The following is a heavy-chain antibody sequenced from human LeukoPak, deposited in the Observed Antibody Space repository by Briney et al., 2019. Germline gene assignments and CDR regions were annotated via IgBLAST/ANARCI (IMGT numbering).Heavy chain of an antibody. CDR2: ISGSGGST. J-gene: IGHJ4*02. CDR3: AKDRGAIVGATNFDY. CDR1: GFTFSSYA. D-gene: IGHD1-26*01. Sequence: GGSLRLSCAASGFTFSSYAMSWVRQAPGKGLEWVSAISGSGGSTYYADSVKGRFTISRDNSKNTLYLRMNSLRAEDTAVYYCAKDRGAIVGATNFDYWGQGTLVTVSS. V-gene: IGHV3-23*01.